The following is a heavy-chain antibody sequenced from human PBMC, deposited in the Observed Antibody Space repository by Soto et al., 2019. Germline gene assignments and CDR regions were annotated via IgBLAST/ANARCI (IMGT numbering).Heavy chain of an antibody. CDR1: GYTFTTSW. V-gene: IGHV5-10-1*01. CDR3: ARHSCTWSYDDD. D-gene: IGHD1-26*01. Sequence: PGESLKISCKGSGYTFTTSWISWVRQMPGKGLEWMGRIDPRDSQTNYSPSFRGHVTISVDKSISTAFLQWSSLKASDTAIYYCARHSCTWSYDDDWGQGTLVTVSS. J-gene: IGHJ4*02. CDR2: IDPRDSQT.